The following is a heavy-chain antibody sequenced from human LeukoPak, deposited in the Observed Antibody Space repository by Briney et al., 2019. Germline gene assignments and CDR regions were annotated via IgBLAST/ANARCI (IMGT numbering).Heavy chain of an antibody. CDR1: GFTFSSYA. CDR2: ISGSGGST. D-gene: IGHD3-3*01. J-gene: IGHJ4*02. Sequence: PGGSLRLSCAASGFTFSSYAVSWVRQAPGKGLEWVSAISGSGGSTYYADSVKGRFTISRDNSKNTLYLQMNSLRAEDTAVYYCAKDWDDFWSGYLFDYWGQGTLVTVSS. CDR3: AKDWDDFWSGYLFDY. V-gene: IGHV3-23*01.